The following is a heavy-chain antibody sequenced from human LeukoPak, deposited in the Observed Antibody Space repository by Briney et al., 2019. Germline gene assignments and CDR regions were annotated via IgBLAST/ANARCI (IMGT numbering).Heavy chain of an antibody. D-gene: IGHD3-22*01. CDR2: IYYSGST. CDR1: GGSISSGDYY. V-gene: IGHV4-30-4*02. Sequence: PSETLSLTCTVSGGSISSGDYYWSWIRQPPGKGLEWTGYIYYSGSTYYNPSLKSRVTISVDTSKNQFSLKLSSVTAADTAVYYCAREYYYDSSGYYSRALIFDYWGQGTLVTVSS. J-gene: IGHJ4*02. CDR3: AREYYYDSSGYYSRALIFDY.